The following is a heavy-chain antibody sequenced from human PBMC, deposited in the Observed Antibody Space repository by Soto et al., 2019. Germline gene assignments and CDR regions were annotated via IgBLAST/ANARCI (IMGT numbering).Heavy chain of an antibody. J-gene: IGHJ4*02. D-gene: IGHD5-12*01. CDR2: INPNSGGT. Sequence: QVQLVQSGAEVKKPGASVKVSCKASGYTFTGYYMHWVRQAPGQGLEWMGWINPNSGGTNSAQKFQGRVTMTRDTSSSRAYVELSRLRSDDPAVYYFARVEWLRHLYFDYWGQGTLVTVSS. V-gene: IGHV1-2*02. CDR1: GYTFTGYY. CDR3: ARVEWLRHLYFDY.